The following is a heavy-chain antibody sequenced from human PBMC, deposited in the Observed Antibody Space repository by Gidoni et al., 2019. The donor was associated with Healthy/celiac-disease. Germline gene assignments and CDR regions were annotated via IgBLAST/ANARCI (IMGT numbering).Heavy chain of an antibody. Sequence: EVQLLESGGGLVQPGGSVRLSCAAAGFTLSSYAMSWVRQAPGKGLEWVSAISGSGGSTYYADSVKGRFTISRDNSKNTLYLQMNSLRAEDTAVYYCAKGRRTKEAFDYWGQGTLVTVSS. J-gene: IGHJ4*02. D-gene: IGHD2-8*01. V-gene: IGHV3-23*01. CDR3: AKGRRTKEAFDY. CDR2: ISGSGGST. CDR1: GFTLSSYA.